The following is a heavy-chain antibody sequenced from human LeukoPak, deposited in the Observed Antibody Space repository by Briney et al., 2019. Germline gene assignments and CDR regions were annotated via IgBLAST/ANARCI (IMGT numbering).Heavy chain of an antibody. CDR1: GGTFSSYA. V-gene: IGHV1-69*06. CDR2: IIPIFGTA. J-gene: IGHJ3*02. CDR3: ARAKYNSGWYGAFDI. Sequence: SVKVSCKASGGTFSSYAISWVRQAPGQGLEWMGGIIPIFGTANYAQKFQGRVTITADKSTSTAYMELSSLRSEDTAVYYCARAKYNSGWYGAFDIWGQGTMVTVSS. D-gene: IGHD6-19*01.